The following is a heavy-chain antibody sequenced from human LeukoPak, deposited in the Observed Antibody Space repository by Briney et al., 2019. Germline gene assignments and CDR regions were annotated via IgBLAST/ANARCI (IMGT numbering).Heavy chain of an antibody. V-gene: IGHV4-38-2*02. J-gene: IGHJ4*02. CDR2: IYHSGST. Sequence: SETLSLTCTVSGYSISSGYYWGWIRQPPGKGLEWIGSIYHSGSTYYNPSLKSRVTISVDTSKNQFSLKLSSVTAADTAVYYCARDGRGYSGYDFTDYWGQGTLVTVSS. CDR1: GYSISSGYY. CDR3: ARDGRGYSGYDFTDY. D-gene: IGHD5-12*01.